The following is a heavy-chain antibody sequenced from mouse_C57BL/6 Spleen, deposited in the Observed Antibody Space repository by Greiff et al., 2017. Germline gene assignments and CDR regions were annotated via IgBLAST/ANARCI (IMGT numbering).Heavy chain of an antibody. J-gene: IGHJ4*01. Sequence: QVQLKQPGTELVKPGASVKLSCKASGYTFTSYWMHWVKQRPGQGLEWIGNINPSNGGTNYNEKFKSKATLTVDKSSSTAYMQLSSLTSEDSAVYYCAKGIVGDYYAMDYWGQGTSVTVSS. V-gene: IGHV1-53*01. D-gene: IGHD1-1*01. CDR2: INPSNGGT. CDR3: AKGIVGDYYAMDY. CDR1: GYTFTSYW.